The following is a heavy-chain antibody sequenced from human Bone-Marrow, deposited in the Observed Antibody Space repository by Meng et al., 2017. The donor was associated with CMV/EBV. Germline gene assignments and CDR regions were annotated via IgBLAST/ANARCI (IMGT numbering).Heavy chain of an antibody. J-gene: IGHJ4*02. CDR3: AKDLATAMVTALLDY. CDR2: IKQDGSEK. Sequence: GGSLRLSCAASGFTFSSYWMSWVRQAPGKGLEWVANIKQDGSEKYYVDSVKGRFTISRDNSKNTLYLQMNSLRAEDTAVYYCAKDLATAMVTALLDYWGQGTLVTVSS. CDR1: GFTFSSYW. V-gene: IGHV3-7*01. D-gene: IGHD5-18*01.